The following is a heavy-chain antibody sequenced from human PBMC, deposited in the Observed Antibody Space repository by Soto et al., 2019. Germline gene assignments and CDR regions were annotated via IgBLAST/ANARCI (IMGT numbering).Heavy chain of an antibody. CDR1: GFTFSRYA. Sequence: GGSLRLSCSASGFTFSRYAMSWVRQAPGKGLEWVSVITGSGANTFHADSVKGRFTISRDNSRNTLYLQMNGLRAEATAVYYYATRAEARSHDSSCNYFFDCWGQGALVTVSS. J-gene: IGHJ4*02. D-gene: IGHD3-22*01. CDR2: ITGSGANT. V-gene: IGHV3-23*01. CDR3: ATRAEARSHDSSCNYFFDC.